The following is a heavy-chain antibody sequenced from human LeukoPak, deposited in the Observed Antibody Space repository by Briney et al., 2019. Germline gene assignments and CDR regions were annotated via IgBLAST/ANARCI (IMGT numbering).Heavy chain of an antibody. V-gene: IGHV1-69*13. CDR3: ARSAFTVADYSGGWFDP. D-gene: IGHD4-11*01. Sequence: SVKVSCKASGGTFSSYAISWVRQAPGQGLKWMGGIIPIFGTANYAQKFQGRVTITADESTSTAYMELSSLRSEDTAVYYCARSAFTVADYSGGWFDPWGQGTLVTVSS. CDR2: IIPIFGTA. CDR1: GGTFSSYA. J-gene: IGHJ5*02.